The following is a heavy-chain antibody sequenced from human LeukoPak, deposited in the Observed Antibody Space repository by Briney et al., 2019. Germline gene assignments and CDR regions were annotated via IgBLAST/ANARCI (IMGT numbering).Heavy chain of an antibody. CDR1: GGSFSGYY. V-gene: IGHV4-34*01. CDR2: INNSGST. D-gene: IGHD2-2*01. CDR3: ARAIRGGYCSSTSCPTTPDD. Sequence: PSETLSLTCAGYGGSFSGYYWSWLRQPPGKGLEWIGEINNSGSTNYNPSLKSRVTISVDTSKNQFSLKLSCVTAADTAVYYCARAIRGGYCSSTSCPTTPDDWGQGTLVT. J-gene: IGHJ4*02.